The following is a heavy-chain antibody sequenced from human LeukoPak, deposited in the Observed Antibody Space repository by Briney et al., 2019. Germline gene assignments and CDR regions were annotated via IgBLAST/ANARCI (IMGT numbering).Heavy chain of an antibody. J-gene: IGHJ4*02. Sequence: GGSLRLSCAASGFTFDDYAMHWVRQAPGKGLEWVSGISWNSGSIGYADSVKGRFTISRDNAKNSLYLQMNSLRAEDTALYYCAKDICGSSSSFSCYFDYWGQGTLVTVSS. D-gene: IGHD6-6*01. CDR2: ISWNSGSI. CDR3: AKDICGSSSSFSCYFDY. V-gene: IGHV3-9*01. CDR1: GFTFDDYA.